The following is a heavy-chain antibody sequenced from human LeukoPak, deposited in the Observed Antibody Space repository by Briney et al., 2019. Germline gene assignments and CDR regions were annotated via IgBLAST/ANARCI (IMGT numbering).Heavy chain of an antibody. CDR1: GFTFSSYG. CDR2: ISYDGSNK. CDR3: AKLSLSGRSQSADY. V-gene: IGHV3-30*18. D-gene: IGHD3-10*01. Sequence: PGGSLRLSCAASGFTFSSYGMHWVRQAPGKGLEWVAVISYDGSNKYYADSVKGRFTTSRDNSKNTLYLQMNSLRAEDTAVYYCAKLSLSGRSQSADYWGQGTLVTVSS. J-gene: IGHJ4*02.